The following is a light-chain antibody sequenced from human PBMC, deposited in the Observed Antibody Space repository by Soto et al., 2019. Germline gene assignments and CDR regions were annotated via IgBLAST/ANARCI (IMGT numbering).Light chain of an antibody. CDR1: QSVTIN. Sequence: EVVMTQSPATLSVSPGERATLSCRASQSVTINLAWYQQKPGQPPRLLIYGASTRATDIPARFSGSGSGTEFTLTISSLQSEDFAVYYCQQYNNWPYTFGQGTKLEIK. J-gene: IGKJ2*01. CDR3: QQYNNWPYT. V-gene: IGKV3-15*01. CDR2: GAS.